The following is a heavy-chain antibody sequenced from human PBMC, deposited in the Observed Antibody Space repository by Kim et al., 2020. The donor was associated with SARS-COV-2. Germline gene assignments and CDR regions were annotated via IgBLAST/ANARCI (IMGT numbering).Heavy chain of an antibody. J-gene: IGHJ6*03. Sequence: SETLSLTCAVYGGSFSGYYWSWIRQPPGKGLEWIGEINHSGSTNYNPSLKSRVTISVDTSKNQFSLKLSSVTAADTAVYYCARGGGYYNGYYYYYYMDVWGKGTTVTVSS. V-gene: IGHV4-34*01. D-gene: IGHD3-9*01. CDR1: GGSFSGYY. CDR3: ARGGGYYNGYYYYYYMDV. CDR2: INHSGST.